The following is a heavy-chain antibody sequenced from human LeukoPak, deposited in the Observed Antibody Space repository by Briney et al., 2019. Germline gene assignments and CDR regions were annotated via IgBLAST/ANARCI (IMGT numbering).Heavy chain of an antibody. CDR1: GFTVSSKY. CDR3: ARVFPPYYDSSGYYLDY. Sequence: GSLRLSCAASGFTVSSKYMSWVRQAPGKGLEWVSVIYSGGSTYYADSVKGRFTISRDNSKNTLYLQMNSLRAEDTAVYYCARVFPPYYDSSGYYLDYWGQGTLVTVSS. D-gene: IGHD3-22*01. V-gene: IGHV3-53*05. J-gene: IGHJ4*02. CDR2: IYSGGST.